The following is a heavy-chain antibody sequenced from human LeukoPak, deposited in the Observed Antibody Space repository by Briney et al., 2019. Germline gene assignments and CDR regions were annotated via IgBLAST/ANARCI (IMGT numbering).Heavy chain of an antibody. CDR1: GFTFSSYA. D-gene: IGHD5-18*01. V-gene: IGHV3-23*01. CDR3: AKSPEGYSYGPFDY. Sequence: GASPRLSCAASGFTFSSYAMSWVRQAPGKGLEWVSGISGSGGSTYYADSVKGRFTISRDNSKNTLYLQMNSLRAEDTAVYYCAKSPEGYSYGPFDYWGQGTLVTVSS. J-gene: IGHJ4*02. CDR2: ISGSGGST.